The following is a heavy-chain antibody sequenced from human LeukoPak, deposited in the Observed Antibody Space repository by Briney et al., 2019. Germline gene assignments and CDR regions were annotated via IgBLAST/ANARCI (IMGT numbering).Heavy chain of an antibody. V-gene: IGHV3-74*01. CDR2: IGTDESTT. D-gene: IGHD1-1*01. CDR3: VRDGTGTTPFDS. J-gene: IGHJ4*02. Sequence: GGSLRLSCAASGFTFSTYWMHWVRQAPGKGLVWVSLIGTDESTTIYADSVKGRFTISRDNAKNTLYLQMDSLRAEDTALYYCVRDGTGTTPFDSWGQGTLVTVSS. CDR1: GFTFSTYW.